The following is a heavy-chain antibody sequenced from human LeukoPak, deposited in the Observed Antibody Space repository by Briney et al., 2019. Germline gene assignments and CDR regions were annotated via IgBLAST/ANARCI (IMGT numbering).Heavy chain of an antibody. Sequence: GGSLRLSCAASGFTFSDYYMSWIRQAPGRGLEWVSYISSCGSPISYADSVKGRSTISRDNTKNSLYLQMNSLRAEDTAVYYCARHQHYGMDVWGQGTTVTVSS. CDR2: ISSCGSPI. J-gene: IGHJ6*02. V-gene: IGHV3-11*01. CDR1: GFTFSDYY. CDR3: ARHQHYGMDV.